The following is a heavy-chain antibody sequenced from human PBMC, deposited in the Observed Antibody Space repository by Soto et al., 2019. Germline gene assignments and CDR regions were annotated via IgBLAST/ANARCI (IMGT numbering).Heavy chain of an antibody. CDR1: GGSISSSSYY. V-gene: IGHV4-39*01. CDR3: ARIDYDSYYGMEV. CDR2: IYYSGST. Sequence: ETLSLTCTVSGGSISSSSYYWVWIRQPPGKGLEWIGSIYYSGSTYYNPSLKSRVTISVDTSKNQFSLKLSSVTAADTAVYYCARIDYDSYYGMEVWGEGTKVTVSS. J-gene: IGHJ6*04. D-gene: IGHD3-3*01.